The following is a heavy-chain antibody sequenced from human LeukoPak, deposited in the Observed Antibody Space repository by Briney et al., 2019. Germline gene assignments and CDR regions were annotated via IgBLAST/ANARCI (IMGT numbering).Heavy chain of an antibody. V-gene: IGHV1-69*13. CDR3: ASLGGGDNRPFDY. CDR2: IIPIFGTT. Sequence: ASVKVSCKASGGTFSSYAISWVRQAPGQGLEWMGGIIPIFGTTNYAQKFQGRVTITADESTSTAYMELSSLRSEDTAVYYCASLGGGDNRPFDYGGKGTLVTVSS. CDR1: GGTFSSYA. J-gene: IGHJ4*02. D-gene: IGHD2-21*01.